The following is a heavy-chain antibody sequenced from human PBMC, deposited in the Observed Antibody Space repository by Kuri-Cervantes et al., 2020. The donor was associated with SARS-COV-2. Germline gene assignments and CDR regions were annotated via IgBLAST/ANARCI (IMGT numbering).Heavy chain of an antibody. Sequence: GSLRLSCTVSGGSISSSSYYWGWIRQPPGKGLEWIGSIYYSGSTYYNPSLKSRVTISEDTSKNQFSLKLSSVTAADTAVYYCAGGGSTRSLDDWGQGTLVTVSS. CDR3: AGGGSTRSLDD. CDR1: GGSISSSSYY. CDR2: IYYSGST. J-gene: IGHJ4*02. V-gene: IGHV4-39*07. D-gene: IGHD2-2*01.